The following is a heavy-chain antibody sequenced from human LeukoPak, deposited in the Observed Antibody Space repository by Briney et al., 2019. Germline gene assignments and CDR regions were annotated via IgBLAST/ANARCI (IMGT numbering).Heavy chain of an antibody. Sequence: ASVKVSCKTSGYTFTGYYMYWVRQAPGQGLEWMGWINPNSGGTNYAQEFQGRVTMTRDTSISTVYMELSSLRSDDTAVYFCARRVVPTAFSWFDPWGQGTLVTVSP. CDR3: ARRVVPTAFSWFDP. CDR1: GYTFTGYY. CDR2: INPNSGGT. V-gene: IGHV1-2*02. D-gene: IGHD2-2*01. J-gene: IGHJ5*02.